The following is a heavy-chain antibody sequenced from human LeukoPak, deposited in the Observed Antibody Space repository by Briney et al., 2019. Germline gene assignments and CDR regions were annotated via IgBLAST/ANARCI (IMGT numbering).Heavy chain of an antibody. CDR3: ARNLRDAFDV. J-gene: IGHJ3*01. V-gene: IGHV3-21*01. CDR2: MSSTGRYI. D-gene: IGHD3-16*01. Sequence: GGSLRLSCATSGFTFSGYSMNWVRQAPGKGLEWVSSMSSTGRYIYYADSVKGRFTISKDNAKSSLYLQMNSLRAEDTAVYYCARNLRDAFDVWGQGTMVSVSS. CDR1: GFTFSGYS.